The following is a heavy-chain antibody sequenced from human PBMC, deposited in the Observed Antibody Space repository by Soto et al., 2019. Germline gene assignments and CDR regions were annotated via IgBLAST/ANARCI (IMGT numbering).Heavy chain of an antibody. V-gene: IGHV3-33*01. CDR1: GFTFSHYG. CDR3: VRGGNAAGAFDI. D-gene: IGHD3-16*01. J-gene: IGHJ3*02. Sequence: QVQLVESGGDVVQPGSSLRLSCAASGFTFSHYGLQWVRQTPGKGLECVAVIWDDGNKKFYADSVKGRFTISSYNPETMLYLQMNSLRAGDTAVYFCVRGGNAAGAFDIWGQGTMVTVFS. CDR2: IWDDGNKK.